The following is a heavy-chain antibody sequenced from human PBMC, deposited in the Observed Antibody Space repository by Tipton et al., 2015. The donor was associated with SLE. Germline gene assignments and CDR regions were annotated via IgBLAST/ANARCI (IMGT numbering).Heavy chain of an antibody. V-gene: IGHV4-39*07. D-gene: IGHD5-18*01. Sequence: SRVTISVDTSKNQFSLKLSSVTAADTAVYYCARSTSGYSYVGYWGQGTLVTVSS. CDR3: ARSTSGYSYVGY. J-gene: IGHJ4*02.